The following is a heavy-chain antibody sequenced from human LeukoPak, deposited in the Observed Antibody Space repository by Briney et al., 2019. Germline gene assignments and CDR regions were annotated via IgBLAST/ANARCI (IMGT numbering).Heavy chain of an antibody. D-gene: IGHD1-14*01. V-gene: IGHV3-33*05. CDR3: ARDLASGNHPDGFDV. CDR1: GFSFRLYG. J-gene: IGHJ3*01. CDR2: MLYDGSGI. Sequence: GGSLRLSCAASGFSFRLYGMHWVRQAPGKGLERVALMLYDGSGIYYADSVKGRFSVSRDNSNYMFYLQMTSLRAEDSAVYYCARDLASGNHPDGFDVCAQGTLVTAPS.